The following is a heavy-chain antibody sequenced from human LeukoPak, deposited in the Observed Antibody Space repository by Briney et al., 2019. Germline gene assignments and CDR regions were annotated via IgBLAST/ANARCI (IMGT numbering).Heavy chain of an antibody. Sequence: GGSLRLSCAASGFTFSSDWMSWVRQAPGKALVWVANIKQDGSEKYYVDSVKGRFTISRDNAKNSLYLQMNSLRAEDTAVYYCARVLGSTSYHMYVWGKGTTVTVSS. V-gene: IGHV3-7*01. CDR1: GFTFSSDW. J-gene: IGHJ6*03. CDR3: ARVLGSTSYHMYV. CDR2: IKQDGSEK. D-gene: IGHD2-2*01.